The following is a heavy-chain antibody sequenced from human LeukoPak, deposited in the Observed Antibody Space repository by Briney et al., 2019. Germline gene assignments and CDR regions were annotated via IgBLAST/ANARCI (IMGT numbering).Heavy chain of an antibody. CDR1: GFTFNSHS. CDR3: ARDALLADAFHI. J-gene: IGHJ3*02. CDR2: ISTSSSYI. V-gene: IGHV3-21*01. D-gene: IGHD2-15*01. Sequence: GGSLRLSCAASGFTFNSHSMNWVRQAPGKGLEWVSSISTSSSYIYYADSVKGRFTISRDNAKNSLYLQMNSLRAEDTAVYYCARDALLADAFHIWGQGTMVTVSS.